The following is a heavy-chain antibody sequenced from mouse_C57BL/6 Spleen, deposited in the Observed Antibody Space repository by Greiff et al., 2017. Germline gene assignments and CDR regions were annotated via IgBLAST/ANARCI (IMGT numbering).Heavy chain of an antibody. CDR2: FYPGSGSI. Sequence: VQLQQSGAELVKPGASVKLSCKASGYTFTEYTIHWVKQRSGQGLEWIGWFYPGSGSIKYNEKFKDKATLTADKSSSTVYMELSRLTSEDAAVYFWARHEVNYYGSSYAMDYWGQGTSVTVSS. CDR1: GYTFTEYT. V-gene: IGHV1-62-2*01. CDR3: ARHEVNYYGSSYAMDY. D-gene: IGHD1-1*01. J-gene: IGHJ4*01.